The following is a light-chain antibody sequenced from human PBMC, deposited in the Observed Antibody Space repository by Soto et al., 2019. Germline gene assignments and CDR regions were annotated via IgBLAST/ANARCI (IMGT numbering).Light chain of an antibody. J-gene: IGKJ1*01. CDR1: QSVSSSY. CDR2: GAS. V-gene: IGKV3-20*01. Sequence: ESVLTQSPGTLSLSPGERATLSCRASQSVSSSYLAWYQQKPGQAPRLLIYGASRRATGIPDRFSGSGSGTDLTLTISSLEPEDFAVYYCQQYGSSSWTFGQGTTVEIK. CDR3: QQYGSSSWT.